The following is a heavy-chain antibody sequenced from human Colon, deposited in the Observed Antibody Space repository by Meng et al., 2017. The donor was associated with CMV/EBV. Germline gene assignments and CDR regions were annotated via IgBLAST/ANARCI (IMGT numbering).Heavy chain of an antibody. J-gene: IGHJ5*02. Sequence: LVAQGQGLVTAYPTLYPSCTVSGNCTGGADYCVSWICQPPGEGLHWMGYIYCSGNTYYSRSTESRATISVGTSMNQFSLRLSFVTAADTAVYYCTRGGRALDYVPYNWVDPWGQGTLVTVSS. CDR2: IYCSGNT. CDR1: GNCTGGADYC. CDR3: TRGGRALDYVPYNWVDP. D-gene: IGHD3/OR15-3a*01. V-gene: IGHV4-30-4*08.